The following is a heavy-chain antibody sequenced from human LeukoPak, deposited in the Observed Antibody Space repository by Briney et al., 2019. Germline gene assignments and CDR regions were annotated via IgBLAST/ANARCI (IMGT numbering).Heavy chain of an antibody. Sequence: SETLSLTCTVSGGSISSAGYYWSWIRQPAGKGLEWIGRIYTSGSTNYNPSLKSRVTMSVDTSKNQFSLKLSSVTAADTAVYYCARENPMPNYYDSSGYLFYYYYMDVWGKGTTVTISS. V-gene: IGHV4-61*02. CDR3: ARENPMPNYYDSSGYLFYYYYMDV. CDR1: GGSISSAGYY. CDR2: IYTSGST. D-gene: IGHD3-22*01. J-gene: IGHJ6*03.